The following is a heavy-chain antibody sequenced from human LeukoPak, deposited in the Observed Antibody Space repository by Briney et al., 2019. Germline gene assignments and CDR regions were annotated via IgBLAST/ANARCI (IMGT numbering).Heavy chain of an antibody. D-gene: IGHD2-2*02. CDR3: AKGRRYCSSTSCFTFDY. CDR1: GFTFSSYA. V-gene: IGHV3-23*01. J-gene: IGHJ4*02. CDR2: ISGSGGST. Sequence: GSLRLSCAASGFTFSSYAMSWVRQAPGKRLEWVSAISGSGGSTYYADSVKGRFTISRDNSKNTLYLQMNSLRAEDTAVYYCAKGRRYCSSTSCFTFDYWGQGTLVTVSS.